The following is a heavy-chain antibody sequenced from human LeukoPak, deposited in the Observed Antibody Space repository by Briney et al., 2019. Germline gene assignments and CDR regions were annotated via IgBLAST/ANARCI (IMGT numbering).Heavy chain of an antibody. CDR3: ARHSSKLRYFDWFLSIIDY. V-gene: IGHV4-39*01. J-gene: IGHJ4*02. D-gene: IGHD3-9*01. CDR1: GGSISSYY. Sequence: SETLSLTCTVSGGSISSYYWGWIRQPPGKGLEWIGSIYYSGSTYYNPSLKSRVTISVDTSKNQFSLKLSSVTAADTAVYYCARHSSKLRYFDWFLSIIDYWGQGTLVTVSS. CDR2: IYYSGST.